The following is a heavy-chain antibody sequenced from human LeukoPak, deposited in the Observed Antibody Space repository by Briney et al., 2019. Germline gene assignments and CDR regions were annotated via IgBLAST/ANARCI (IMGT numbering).Heavy chain of an antibody. Sequence: ASVKVSCKASGYTFTGYYMHWVQQAPGQGLEWMGWINPNSGGTNYAQKFQGWVTMTRDTSISTAYMELSRLRSDDTAVYYCARAGTTDLTFDYWGQGTLVTVSS. J-gene: IGHJ4*02. CDR3: ARAGTTDLTFDY. D-gene: IGHD1-1*01. CDR1: GYTFTGYY. CDR2: INPNSGGT. V-gene: IGHV1-2*04.